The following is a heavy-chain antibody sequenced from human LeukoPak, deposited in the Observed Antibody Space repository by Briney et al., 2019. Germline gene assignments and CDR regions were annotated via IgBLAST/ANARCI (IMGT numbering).Heavy chain of an antibody. CDR1: GFTVSSNY. J-gene: IGHJ5*02. V-gene: IGHV4-34*01. CDR3: ARHAQHIPVVSPGRGVGNWFDP. CDR2: INHSGGI. D-gene: IGHD1-26*01. Sequence: GSLRLSCAASGFTVSSNYMSWVRQPAGKGLEFIGEINHSGGITYNPSFKSRVTISVDTSKKQFSLRLSSVTAADTAVYYCARHAQHIPVVSPGRGVGNWFDPWGQGTLVTVSS.